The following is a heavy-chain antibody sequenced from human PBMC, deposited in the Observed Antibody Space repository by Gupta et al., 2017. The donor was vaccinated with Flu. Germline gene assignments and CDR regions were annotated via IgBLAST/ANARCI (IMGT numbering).Heavy chain of an antibody. J-gene: IGHJ4*02. Sequence: QVQLQQWGAGLLKPSETLSLTCAVYGGSFSGYYWRWIRQPPGKGLEWIGEINHSGSTNYNPSLKSRVTISVDTSKNQFSLKLSSVTAADTAVYYCARVPYGDYFLRGLTIDYWGQGTLVTVSS. CDR2: INHSGST. V-gene: IGHV4-34*01. CDR3: ARVPYGDYFLRGLTIDY. D-gene: IGHD4-17*01. CDR1: GGSFSGYY.